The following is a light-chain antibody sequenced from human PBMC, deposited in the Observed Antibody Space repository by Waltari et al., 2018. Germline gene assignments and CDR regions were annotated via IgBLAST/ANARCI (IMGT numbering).Light chain of an antibody. CDR1: QGISSW. CDR3: QQSNSFPLT. CDR2: AAS. J-gene: IGKJ4*01. Sequence: DIQMPHPPSSVSASVGDRVTTTCRAGQGISSWIAWYQQKPGKAPKLLIYAASSLQTGVPSRFRGSGSGRDFTLTISSLQPEDFATYYCQQSNSFPLTFGGGTRVEIE. V-gene: IGKV1-12*01.